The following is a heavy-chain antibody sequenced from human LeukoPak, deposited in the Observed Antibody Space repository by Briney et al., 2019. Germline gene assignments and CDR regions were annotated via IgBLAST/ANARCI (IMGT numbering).Heavy chain of an antibody. V-gene: IGHV3-9*01. J-gene: IGHJ4*02. Sequence: GGSLRLSCAASGFTFDDYAMHWVRQAPGKGLEWVSGISWNSGSIGYADSVKGRFTISRDNAKNSLYLQMNSLRAEGTAMKYLAKDIRAAAAGTFDYRGQGTLVTVSS. D-gene: IGHD6-13*01. CDR3: AKDIRAAAAGTFDY. CDR2: ISWNSGSI. CDR1: GFTFDDYA.